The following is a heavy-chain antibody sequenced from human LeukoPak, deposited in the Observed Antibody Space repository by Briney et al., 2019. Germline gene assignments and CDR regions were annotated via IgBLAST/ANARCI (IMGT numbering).Heavy chain of an antibody. V-gene: IGHV3-11*06. Sequence: GGSLRLSCAASGFTFSDFYMSWIRQAPGKGLEWVSSISSSSSYIYYADSVKGRFTISRDNAKNSLYLQMNSLRAEDTAVYYCARGRGSSSWSPDDAFDIWGQGTMVTVSS. CDR1: GFTFSDFY. J-gene: IGHJ3*02. D-gene: IGHD6-13*01. CDR2: ISSSSSYI. CDR3: ARGRGSSSWSPDDAFDI.